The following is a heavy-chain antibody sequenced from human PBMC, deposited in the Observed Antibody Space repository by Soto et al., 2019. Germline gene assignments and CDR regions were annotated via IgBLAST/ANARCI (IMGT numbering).Heavy chain of an antibody. CDR1: GYTFTNYG. Sequence: QVQLVQSGTEVKKPGAPVKVSCKASGYTFTNYGFNWVRQAPGQGLEWMGWISPYNGNTNYAQKFQGRVTMTTDTSTNTAYMELRSLTSDDTAVYYCARGGLVVPAAAEADYWGQGTLVSVSS. CDR2: ISPYNGNT. D-gene: IGHD2-2*01. J-gene: IGHJ4*02. V-gene: IGHV1-18*04. CDR3: ARGGLVVPAAAEADY.